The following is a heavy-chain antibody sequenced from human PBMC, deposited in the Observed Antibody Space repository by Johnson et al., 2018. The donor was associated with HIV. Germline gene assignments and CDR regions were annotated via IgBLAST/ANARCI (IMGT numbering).Heavy chain of an antibody. J-gene: IGHJ3*02. D-gene: IGHD3-10*01. CDR1: GFTFSSYA. V-gene: IGHV3-23*04. Sequence: EVHLVESGGGVVQPGRSLRLSCAASGFTFSSYAIHWVRKAPGKGLEWVPAISGSGGSTYYADSVKGRFTISRDNSKNTLYLQMNSLRAEDTAVYYCAKYYKKAFDIWGQGTMVTVSS. CDR2: ISGSGGST. CDR3: AKYYKKAFDI.